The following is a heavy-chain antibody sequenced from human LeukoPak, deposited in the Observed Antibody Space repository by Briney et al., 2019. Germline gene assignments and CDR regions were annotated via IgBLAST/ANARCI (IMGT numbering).Heavy chain of an antibody. D-gene: IGHD3-10*01. CDR3: ARHLSGEYFDH. V-gene: IGHV4-59*01. CDR1: GGSISSYY. J-gene: IGHJ1*01. Sequence: PSETLSLTCTVSGGSISSYYWSWIRQPPGKGLEWIGYIYYSGSTNYNPSLKSRVTISVDTSKNQFSLKLSSVTAADTAVYYCARHLSGEYFDHWGQGTLVPVSS. CDR2: IYYSGST.